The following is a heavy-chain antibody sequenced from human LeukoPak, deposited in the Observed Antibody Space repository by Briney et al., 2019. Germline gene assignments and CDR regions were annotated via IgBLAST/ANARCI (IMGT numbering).Heavy chain of an antibody. CDR2: ISYSGTT. J-gene: IGHJ4*02. D-gene: IGHD6-13*01. Sequence: PSETLSLTCIVSGGSISSSNYYWGWIRQPPGKGLEWIGSISYSGTTYYNPSLNSRVTISVDTSKNQFSLKLSSVTAADTAVYYCARGKFQSSSSWYPFDYWGQGTPVTVSS. CDR1: GGSISSSNYY. CDR3: ARGKFQSSSSWYPFDY. V-gene: IGHV4-39*07.